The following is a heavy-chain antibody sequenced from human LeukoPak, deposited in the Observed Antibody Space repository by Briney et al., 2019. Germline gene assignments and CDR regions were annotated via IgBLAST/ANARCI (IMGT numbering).Heavy chain of an antibody. V-gene: IGHV3-66*01. CDR2: IYSGGST. CDR1: GFTVSSNY. D-gene: IGHD1-26*01. Sequence: GGSLRLSCAASGFTVSSNYMSWVRQAPGRVLEWVSVIYSGGSTYYADSVKGRFTISRDNSKNTLYLQMNSLRAEDTAVYYCARDPQWERGAFDIWGQGTMVTVSS. J-gene: IGHJ3*02. CDR3: ARDPQWERGAFDI.